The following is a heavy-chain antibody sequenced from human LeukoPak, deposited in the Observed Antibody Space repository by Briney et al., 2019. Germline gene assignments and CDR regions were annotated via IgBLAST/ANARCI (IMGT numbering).Heavy chain of an antibody. J-gene: IGHJ6*03. CDR2: ISAYNGNT. CDR1: GYTFTSYG. Sequence: ASVKVSCKASGYTFTSYGISRVRQAPGQGLEWMGWISAYNGNTNYAQKLQGRVTMTTDTSTSKAYMELRSLRSDETAVYYCARVITFGGVIVTPNYYYYYMDVWGKGTTVTISS. CDR3: ARVITFGGVIVTPNYYYYYMDV. V-gene: IGHV1-18*01. D-gene: IGHD3-16*02.